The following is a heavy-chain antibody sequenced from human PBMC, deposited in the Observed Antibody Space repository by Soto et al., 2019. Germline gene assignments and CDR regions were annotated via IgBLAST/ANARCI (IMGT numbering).Heavy chain of an antibody. V-gene: IGHV3-53*01. J-gene: IGHJ3*02. CDR3: ARGDYYDSSGPFSDAFDI. CDR1: GFTGISNY. D-gene: IGHD3-22*01. CDR2: IYTDDST. Sequence: GGSHRLSSTASGFTGISNYMSWVRQATGKGLEWLSVIYTDDSTYYADSVKGRFTISRDNSKNTLYLQMNSLRAEDTAVYYCARGDYYDSSGPFSDAFDIWGQGTMVTVSS.